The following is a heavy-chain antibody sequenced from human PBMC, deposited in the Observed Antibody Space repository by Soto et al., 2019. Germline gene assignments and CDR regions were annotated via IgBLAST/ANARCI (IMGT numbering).Heavy chain of an antibody. CDR2: ISGSGDNT. Sequence: EVQLLESGGGLIQPGGSLRLSCAASGFTFNNYIMTWVRQAPGKGLEWVSTISGSGDNTYYADSVKGRFTISRDSSKNTLYLQINSLRAEDTALYYCAKGGYYGSGSYYWFDPWGQGTLVTVSS. J-gene: IGHJ5*02. D-gene: IGHD3-10*01. V-gene: IGHV3-23*01. CDR1: GFTFNNYI. CDR3: AKGGYYGSGSYYWFDP.